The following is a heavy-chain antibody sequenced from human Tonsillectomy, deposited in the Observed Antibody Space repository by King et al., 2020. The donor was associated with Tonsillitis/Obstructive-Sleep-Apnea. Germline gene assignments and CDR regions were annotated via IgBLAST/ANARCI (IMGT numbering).Heavy chain of an antibody. CDR2: INHSGST. Sequence: VQLQQWGAGLLKPSETLSLTCAVYGGSFRGYYWSWIRQPPGKGLEWIGEINHSGSTNYNPSLKSRVTISVDTSKNLFSLKLSSVTAADTAMYYCARDEWPQGFDPWGQGTLVTVSS. J-gene: IGHJ5*02. V-gene: IGHV4-34*01. CDR3: ARDEWPQGFDP. CDR1: GGSFRGYY. D-gene: IGHD3-3*01.